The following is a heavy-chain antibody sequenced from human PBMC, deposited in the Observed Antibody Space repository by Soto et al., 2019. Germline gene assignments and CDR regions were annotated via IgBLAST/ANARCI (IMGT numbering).Heavy chain of an antibody. J-gene: IGHJ6*02. CDR2: INTHNGNT. V-gene: IGHV1-18*01. CDR1: GYTFSTYG. CDR3: TKVFQFYSYGMDV. Sequence: ASVKVSCKASGYTFSTYGISWVRQAPGQGLEWMGWINTHNGNTNYAQNLQGRVTMTADTSTSTAYMELRSLRSDDTAVYYCTKVFQFYSYGMDVWGQGTTVTVSS. D-gene: IGHD2-21*01.